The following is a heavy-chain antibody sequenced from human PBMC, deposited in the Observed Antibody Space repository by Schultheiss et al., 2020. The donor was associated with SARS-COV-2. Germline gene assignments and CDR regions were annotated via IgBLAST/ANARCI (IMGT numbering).Heavy chain of an antibody. CDR3: ARDLEVEYSSSSGSYYYYGMDV. CDR2: IYYSGST. D-gene: IGHD6-6*01. J-gene: IGHJ6*02. CDR1: GGSISSGDYY. Sequence: SETLSLTCTVSGGSISSGDYYWSWIRQPPGKGPEWIGYIYYSGSTYYNPSLKSRVTISVDTSKNQFSLKLSSVTAADTAVYYCARDLEVEYSSSSGSYYYYGMDVWGQGTTVTVSS. V-gene: IGHV4-30-4*01.